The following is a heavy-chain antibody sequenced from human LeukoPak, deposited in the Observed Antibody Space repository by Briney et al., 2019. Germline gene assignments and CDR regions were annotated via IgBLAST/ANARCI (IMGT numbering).Heavy chain of an antibody. J-gene: IGHJ4*02. Sequence: SETLSLTCAVYGGSFSGYYWSWIRQPPGKGLEWIGEINHSGSTNYNPSLKSRVTISVDTSKNQFSLKLSYVTAADTAVYYCARGSAYYDFWSGYFTYWGQGTLVTVSS. D-gene: IGHD3-3*01. V-gene: IGHV4-34*01. CDR2: INHSGST. CDR3: ARGSAYYDFWSGYFTY. CDR1: GGSFSGYY.